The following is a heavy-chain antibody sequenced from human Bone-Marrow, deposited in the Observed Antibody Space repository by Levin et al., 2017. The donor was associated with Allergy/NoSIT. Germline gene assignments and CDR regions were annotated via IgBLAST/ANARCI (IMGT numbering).Heavy chain of an antibody. CDR2: IYSGGSA. D-gene: IGHD5-12*01. J-gene: IGHJ6*02. Sequence: GGSLRLSCAASEFIVRSNYMSWVRQAPGKGLDWVSVIYSGGSAYYADSVKGRFTISRDNSKNTLYLQMNSLRAEDTAVYYCVARTNGMAVWGQGTPVTVSS. CDR3: VARTNGMAV. V-gene: IGHV3-66*01. CDR1: EFIVRSNY.